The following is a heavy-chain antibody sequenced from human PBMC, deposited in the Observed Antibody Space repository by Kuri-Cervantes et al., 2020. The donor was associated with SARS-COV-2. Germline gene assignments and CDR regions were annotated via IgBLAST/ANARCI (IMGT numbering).Heavy chain of an antibody. J-gene: IGHJ4*02. CDR2: INHSGST. Sequence: SETLSLTFAVYGGSFSGYYWSWIRQPPGKGLEWIGEINHSGSTNYNPSLKSRVTISVDTSKNQFSLKLSSVTAADTAVYYCARLGVGYYGSGSYYNQWGQGTLVTVSS. CDR3: ARLGVGYYGSGSYYNQ. V-gene: IGHV4-34*01. D-gene: IGHD3-10*01. CDR1: GGSFSGYY.